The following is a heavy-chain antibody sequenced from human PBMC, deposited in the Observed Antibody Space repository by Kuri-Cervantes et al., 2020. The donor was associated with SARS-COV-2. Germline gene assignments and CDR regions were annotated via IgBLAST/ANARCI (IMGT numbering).Heavy chain of an antibody. CDR3: AKRTSTGEYSIPSGPLDY. J-gene: IGHJ4*02. CDR1: GFTFSDYY. CDR2: ISSSGSTI. D-gene: IGHD6-6*01. V-gene: IGHV3-11*01. Sequence: GESLKISCAASGFTFSDYYMSWIRQAPGKGLEWVSYISSSGSTIYYADFVKGRFTISRDNAKNSLYLQMNSLRAEDTAVYYCAKRTSTGEYSIPSGPLDYWGQGTLVTVSS.